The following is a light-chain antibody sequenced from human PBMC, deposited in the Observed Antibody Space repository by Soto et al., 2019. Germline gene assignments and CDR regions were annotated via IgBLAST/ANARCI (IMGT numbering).Light chain of an antibody. Sequence: DIQMTQSPSSLSASVGDRVTITCRASQSISSYLNWYQQKPGKAPKLLIYAASSLQSGVPSRFSGSGSGTDFNLTISSLQPEDFATYCCQQTYNTPWTFGQGTKVEIK. CDR1: QSISSY. J-gene: IGKJ1*01. V-gene: IGKV1-39*01. CDR2: AAS. CDR3: QQTYNTPWT.